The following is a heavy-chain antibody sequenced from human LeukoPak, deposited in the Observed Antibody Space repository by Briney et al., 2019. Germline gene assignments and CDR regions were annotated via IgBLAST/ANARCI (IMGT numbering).Heavy chain of an antibody. V-gene: IGHV1-2*02. J-gene: IGHJ4*02. CDR1: GYTFTSYD. CDR2: INPNSGGT. D-gene: IGHD3-22*01. Sequence: ASVKVSCKASGYTFTSYDINWVRQATGQGLEWMGWINPNSGGTNYAQKFQGRVTMTRDTSISTAYMELSRLRSDDTAVYYCARVKPKSSGLDYWGQGTLVTVSS. CDR3: ARVKPKSSGLDY.